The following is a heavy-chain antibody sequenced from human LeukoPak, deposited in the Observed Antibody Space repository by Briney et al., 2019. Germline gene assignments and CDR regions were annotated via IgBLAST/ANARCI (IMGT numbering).Heavy chain of an antibody. CDR2: IRYDGSNK. Sequence: GGSLRLSCAASGFTFSSYGMHWVRQAPGKGLEWVAFIRYDGSNKYYADSVKGRFTISRDNSKNTLYLQMNSLRAEDTAVYYCAKDLVIAVAVAPDAFDIWGQGTMVTVSS. D-gene: IGHD6-19*01. CDR3: AKDLVIAVAVAPDAFDI. J-gene: IGHJ3*02. CDR1: GFTFSSYG. V-gene: IGHV3-30*02.